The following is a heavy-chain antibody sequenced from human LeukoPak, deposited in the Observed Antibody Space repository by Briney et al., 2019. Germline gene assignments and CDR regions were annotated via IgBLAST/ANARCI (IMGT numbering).Heavy chain of an antibody. D-gene: IGHD3-10*01. CDR1: GYSFSSNW. J-gene: IGHJ4*02. Sequence: GESLKISCKGLGYSFSSNWIAWVRQVPGKGLEWMGIIYADDSDTKFSPSFQGQVSISVDKFISTTYLQWRSLKASDTAMYYCARPKYYYGSGTFYYLDSWGQGTLVTVSS. CDR3: ARPKYYYGSGTFYYLDS. V-gene: IGHV5-51*01. CDR2: IYADDSDT.